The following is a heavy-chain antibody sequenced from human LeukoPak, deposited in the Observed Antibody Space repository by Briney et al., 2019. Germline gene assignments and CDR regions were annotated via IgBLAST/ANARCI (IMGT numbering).Heavy chain of an antibody. CDR3: AKEGDGYNYFDY. D-gene: IGHD5-24*01. CDR2: INGDGSST. Sequence: GGSLRLSCAASGFTFSSYWMHWVRQAPGKGLVWVSRINGDGSSTTYADSVKGRFTISRDNAKNTLYLQMNSLRAEDTAVYYCAKEGDGYNYFDYWGQGTLVTVSS. J-gene: IGHJ4*02. V-gene: IGHV3-74*01. CDR1: GFTFSSYW.